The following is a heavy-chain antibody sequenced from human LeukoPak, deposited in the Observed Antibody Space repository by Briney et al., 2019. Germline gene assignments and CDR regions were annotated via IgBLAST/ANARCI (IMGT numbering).Heavy chain of an antibody. D-gene: IGHD4/OR15-4a*01. CDR3: ARRAGAYSHPYDY. Sequence: GGSLRLSCAASGFTFSTYSMNWVRQAPGKGLEWVSSISSSSSYIYYADSVKGRFTISRDNSKNTLYLQMNSLRAEDTAVYYCARRAGAYSHPYDYWGQGTLVTVSS. V-gene: IGHV3-21*04. CDR1: GFTFSTYS. CDR2: ISSSSSYI. J-gene: IGHJ4*02.